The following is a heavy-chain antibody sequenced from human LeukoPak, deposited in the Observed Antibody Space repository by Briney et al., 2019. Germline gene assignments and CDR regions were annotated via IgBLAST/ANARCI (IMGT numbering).Heavy chain of an antibody. V-gene: IGHV3-48*03. CDR2: ISSSGSTI. Sequence: VGSLRLSCAASGFTFSSYEMNWVRQAPGKGLEWVSYISSSGSTIYYADSVKGRFTISRDNAKNSLYLQMNSLRAEDTAVYYCARDLGGSYWEGGYWGQGTLVTVSS. D-gene: IGHD1-26*01. J-gene: IGHJ4*02. CDR3: ARDLGGSYWEGGY. CDR1: GFTFSSYE.